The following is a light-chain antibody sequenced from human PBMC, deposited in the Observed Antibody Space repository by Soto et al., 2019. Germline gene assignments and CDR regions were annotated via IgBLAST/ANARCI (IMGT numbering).Light chain of an antibody. V-gene: IGKV3-20*01. J-gene: IGKJ1*01. CDR2: GAS. Sequence: EIVVTQSPGTLFLSSGEKATLSCRARQSVSSSYLAWYQQKPGQAPRPLIYGASSRAIGIPDRFSGSGSGTDFTLTISRLEPEDFAVYYCQQYGSSPWTFGQGTK. CDR1: QSVSSSY. CDR3: QQYGSSPWT.